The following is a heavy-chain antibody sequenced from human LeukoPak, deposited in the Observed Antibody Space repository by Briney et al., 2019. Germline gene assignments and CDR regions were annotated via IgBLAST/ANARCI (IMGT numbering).Heavy chain of an antibody. D-gene: IGHD4-23*01. J-gene: IGHJ4*02. V-gene: IGHV3-33*01. Sequence: PGRSLRLSCAASGFTFSNYGMHWVRQAPGKGLEWVAVIWYDASNKYYADSVKGRFTISRDNSKNTLYLQMNSLRAEDTAVYYCARDRYGANSPFDYWGQGTLATVSS. CDR2: IWYDASNK. CDR3: ARDRYGANSPFDY. CDR1: GFTFSNYG.